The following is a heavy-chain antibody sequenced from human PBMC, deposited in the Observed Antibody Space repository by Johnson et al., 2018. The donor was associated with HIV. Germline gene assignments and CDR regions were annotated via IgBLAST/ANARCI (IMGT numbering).Heavy chain of an antibody. CDR2: ISNDGRNQ. J-gene: IGHJ3*02. Sequence: QVQLVESGGGVVQPARSLRLSCAASGFTFSSYSMHWVRQAPGKGLEWVAGISNDGRNQYYADSVKGRFTISRDNSKNSLYLQMNSLRAEDTAVYYCAKGRSPRIQLRTWAFDIWGQGTMVIVSS. CDR1: GFTFSSYS. CDR3: AKGRSPRIQLRTWAFDI. D-gene: IGHD5-18*01. V-gene: IGHV3-30*07.